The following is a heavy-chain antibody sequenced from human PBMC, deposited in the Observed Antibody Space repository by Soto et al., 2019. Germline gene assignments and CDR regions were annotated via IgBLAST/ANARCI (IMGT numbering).Heavy chain of an antibody. CDR1: GFTFSSYG. Sequence: QVQLVESGGGVVQPGRSLRLSCAASGFTFSSYGMHWVRQAPGKGLEWVAVISYDGSNKYYADSVKGRFTISRDNSKNTLYLQMNSLRGEDTAVYYCAKGGYSSSWPGSGGLFDYWGQGTLVTVSS. J-gene: IGHJ4*02. CDR2: ISYDGSNK. CDR3: AKGGYSSSWPGSGGLFDY. D-gene: IGHD6-13*01. V-gene: IGHV3-30*18.